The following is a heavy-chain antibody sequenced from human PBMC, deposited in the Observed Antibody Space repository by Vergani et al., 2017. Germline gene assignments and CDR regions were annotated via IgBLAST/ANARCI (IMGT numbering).Heavy chain of an antibody. V-gene: IGHV3-30-3*01. J-gene: IGHJ3*02. D-gene: IGHD5-18*01. Sequence: QVQLVESGGGVVQPGRSLRLSCAASGFTFSSYAMHWVRPAPGKGLEWVAVISYDGSNKYYADSVKGRFTISRDNSKNTLYLQMNSLRAEDTAVYYCARGVGYSYGYEADAFDIWGQGTMVTVSS. CDR3: ARGVGYSYGYEADAFDI. CDR2: ISYDGSNK. CDR1: GFTFSSYA.